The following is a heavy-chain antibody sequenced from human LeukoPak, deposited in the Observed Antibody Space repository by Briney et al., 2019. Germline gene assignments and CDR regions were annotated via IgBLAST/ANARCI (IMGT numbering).Heavy chain of an antibody. D-gene: IGHD4-17*01. V-gene: IGHV1-2*02. Sequence: ASVKVSCKASGYTFTGYYMHWVRQAPGQGLEWMGWINPNSGGTNYAQKFQGRVTMTRDTSISTAYMELSRLRSDDTAVYYCARLMTTVTTGPLGADYWGQGTLVTVSS. J-gene: IGHJ4*02. CDR3: ARLMTTVTTGPLGADY. CDR1: GYTFTGYY. CDR2: INPNSGGT.